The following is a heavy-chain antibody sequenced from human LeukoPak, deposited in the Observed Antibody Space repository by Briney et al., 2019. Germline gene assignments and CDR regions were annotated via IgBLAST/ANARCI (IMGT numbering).Heavy chain of an antibody. V-gene: IGHV1-8*03. CDR2: MNPNSGNT. D-gene: IGHD3-10*01. Sequence: ASVKVSCKASGYTFTSYDINWVRQATGQGLEWMGWMNPNSGNTGYAQKFQGRVTITRNTSISTAYMELSSLRSEDTAVYYCASGVTHGEEWYQNYYGSGSYWFDPWGQGNLVTVSS. J-gene: IGHJ5*02. CDR3: ASGVTHGEEWYQNYYGSGSYWFDP. CDR1: GYTFTSYD.